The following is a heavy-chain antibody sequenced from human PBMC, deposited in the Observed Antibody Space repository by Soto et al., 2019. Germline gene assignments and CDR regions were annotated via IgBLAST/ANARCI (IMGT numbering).Heavy chain of an antibody. Sequence: SETLSLTCAVSGDSISNSHWWSWVRQPPGKGLEWIGEIYHSGSTNYNPYLKSRVSISVDNSKKQFSLKLSSLTAADTAVYYCAIVNSLATTSASHWFDPWGQGTLVTVSS. CDR2: IYHSGST. CDR3: AIVNSLATTSASHWFDP. CDR1: GDSISNSHW. J-gene: IGHJ5*02. V-gene: IGHV4-4*02. D-gene: IGHD1-1*01.